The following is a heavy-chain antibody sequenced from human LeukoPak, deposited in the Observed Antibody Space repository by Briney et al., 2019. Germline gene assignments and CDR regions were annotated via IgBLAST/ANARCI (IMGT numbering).Heavy chain of an antibody. Sequence: PGGSPRLSCAASGFTSSSYGMHWVRQAPGKGLEWVAFIRYDGSNKYYADSVKGRFTISRGNAKNTLYLQMNSLRAEDTAVYYCVREYSSSSGRAFDMWGQGTMVTVSP. CDR1: GFTSSSYG. J-gene: IGHJ3*02. V-gene: IGHV3-30*02. D-gene: IGHD6-6*01. CDR3: VREYSSSSGRAFDM. CDR2: IRYDGSNK.